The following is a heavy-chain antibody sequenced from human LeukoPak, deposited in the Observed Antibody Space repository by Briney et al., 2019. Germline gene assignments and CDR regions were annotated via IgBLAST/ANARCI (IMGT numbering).Heavy chain of an antibody. CDR3: ARDKFCSDTGSCNIGLFDF. CDR1: GGSFSGYY. CDR2: INHTGSS. V-gene: IGHV4-34*01. D-gene: IGHD2-15*01. Sequence: ASKTLSLTCGVFGGSFSGYYWTWLRKPPGKGLEWIGQINHTGSSHYNPSLRSRVTISVDTSKTPFSLKLTSVTAADTAVYYCARDKFCSDTGSCNIGLFDFWGQGALVTVFS. J-gene: IGHJ4*02.